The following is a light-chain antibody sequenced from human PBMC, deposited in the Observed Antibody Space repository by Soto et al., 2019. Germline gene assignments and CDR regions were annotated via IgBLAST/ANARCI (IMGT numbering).Light chain of an antibody. CDR3: QQYGSSPRT. CDR2: GAS. CDR1: QSVRSDY. J-gene: IGKJ1*01. V-gene: IGKV3-20*01. Sequence: EIVLTQSPGTLSLSPGVRATLSCRASQSVRSDYLAWYQQKPGQAPRLHIYGASTRATGIPDRFTGSGSGTDFTLTISRLEPEDFAVYYCQQYGSSPRTFGQGTKVEIK.